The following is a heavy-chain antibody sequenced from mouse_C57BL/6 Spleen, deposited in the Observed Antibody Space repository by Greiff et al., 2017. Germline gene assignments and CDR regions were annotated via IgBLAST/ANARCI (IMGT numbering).Heavy chain of an antibody. Sequence: EVHLVESGGGLVQPGGSLTLSCAASGFTFSDYYMYWVRQTPEQRLEWVAYISNGGGSTYYPDTVKGRFTISRDNAKNTLYLQMSRLKSEDTAMYYCARHDPAGSFDYWGQGTTLTVSS. CDR2: ISNGGGST. D-gene: IGHD3-1*01. CDR3: ARHDPAGSFDY. CDR1: GFTFSDYY. V-gene: IGHV5-12*01. J-gene: IGHJ2*01.